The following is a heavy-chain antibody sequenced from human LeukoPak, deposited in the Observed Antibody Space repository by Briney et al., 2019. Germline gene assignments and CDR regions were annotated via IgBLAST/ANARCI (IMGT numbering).Heavy chain of an antibody. J-gene: IGHJ4*02. Sequence: SETLSLTCTVSGGSISSYFWSWIRQPPGKGLEWIGYIYYSGSTNYNPSLKSRVTMSVDTSKNQFSLKLSSVTAADTAVYYCARQGEFDYWGQGTLVTVSS. CDR2: IYYSGST. D-gene: IGHD2-21*01. CDR3: ARQGEFDY. V-gene: IGHV4-59*08. CDR1: GGSISSYF.